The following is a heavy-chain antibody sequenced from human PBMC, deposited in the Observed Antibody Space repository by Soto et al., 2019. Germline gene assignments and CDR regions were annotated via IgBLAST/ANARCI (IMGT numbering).Heavy chain of an antibody. CDR1: GFTFSSYA. V-gene: IGHV3-23*01. D-gene: IGHD6-19*01. Sequence: GGSLRLSCAASGFTFSSYAMSWVRQAPGKGLEWVSAISGSGGSTYYADSVKGRFTISRDNSKNTLYLQMNSLRAEDTAVYYWAKDLRPLAVAGTEGPDFDYWGQGTLVTVSS. J-gene: IGHJ4*02. CDR2: ISGSGGST. CDR3: AKDLRPLAVAGTEGPDFDY.